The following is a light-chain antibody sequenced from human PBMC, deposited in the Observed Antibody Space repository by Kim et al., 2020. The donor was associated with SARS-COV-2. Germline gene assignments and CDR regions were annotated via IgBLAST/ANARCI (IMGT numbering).Light chain of an antibody. J-gene: IGKJ1*01. V-gene: IGKV1-33*01. CDR1: QDISKY. CDR2: DVS. CDR3: LQYDGLPRT. Sequence: DIQMTQSPSSLSASIGDRVTISCQASQDISKYLNWYQQKSGKAPKVLIYDVSNLETGVPSRFSGSGSGTDFSLTISSLQPEDIATYYCLQYDGLPRTFGQGTKVDIK.